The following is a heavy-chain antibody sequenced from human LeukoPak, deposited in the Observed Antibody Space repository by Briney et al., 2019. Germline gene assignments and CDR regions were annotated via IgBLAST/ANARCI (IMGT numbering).Heavy chain of an antibody. J-gene: IGHJ4*02. Sequence: GGSLRLSCAASGFTFSSYAMSWVRQAPGKGLKWVSAISGSGGSTYYADSVKGRFTISRDNSKNTLYLQMNSLRAEDTAVYYCAKVRPFGVVRSGDFDYWGQGTLVTVSS. CDR2: ISGSGGST. V-gene: IGHV3-23*01. CDR1: GFTFSSYA. D-gene: IGHD3-3*01. CDR3: AKVRPFGVVRSGDFDY.